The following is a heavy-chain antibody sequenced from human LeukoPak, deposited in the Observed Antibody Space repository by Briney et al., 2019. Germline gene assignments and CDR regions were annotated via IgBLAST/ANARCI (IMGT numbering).Heavy chain of an antibody. Sequence: TGGSLRLSCAASGFSFSTYGMSWVRQAPGKGLEWVAFIRYDASNRYYADSVKGRFSISRDNSNNTLYLQMISLRSEDTAVYYCARASIAAAGTRGGHWFDPWGQGTLVTVSS. CDR2: IRYDASNR. CDR1: GFSFSTYG. J-gene: IGHJ5*02. V-gene: IGHV3-30*02. CDR3: ARASIAAAGTRGGHWFDP. D-gene: IGHD6-13*01.